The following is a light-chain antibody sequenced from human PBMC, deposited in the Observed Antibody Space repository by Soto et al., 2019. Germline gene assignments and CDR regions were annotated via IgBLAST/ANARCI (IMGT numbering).Light chain of an antibody. V-gene: IGLV1-51*02. CDR1: SSNIGSND. CDR2: ENS. Sequence: QSLLTQPPSVSAAPGQKFTISCSGNSSNIGSNDVSWYQQLPGKAPKLLIYENSQRPSGIPDRFSGSKSGTSATLGITGLQTGDEADYYCGTWDSSLIALFGTGTKVTGL. CDR3: GTWDSSLIAL. J-gene: IGLJ1*01.